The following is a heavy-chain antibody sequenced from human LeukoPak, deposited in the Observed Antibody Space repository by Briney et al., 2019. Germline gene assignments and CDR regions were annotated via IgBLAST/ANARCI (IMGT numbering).Heavy chain of an antibody. V-gene: IGHV3-21*01. CDR2: ISYRSNYI. CDR3: TRLWGHSYYFDF. Sequence: PGRSLTLSCVASGFNFNTSYMNWVRQAPGKGLEWVASISYRSNYIYYADSVKGRFTISRDNAKNSLYLQMGSLGAEDTAVYYCTRLWGHSYYFDFWGQGTLVTVSS. J-gene: IGHJ4*02. D-gene: IGHD1-26*01. CDR1: GFNFNTSY.